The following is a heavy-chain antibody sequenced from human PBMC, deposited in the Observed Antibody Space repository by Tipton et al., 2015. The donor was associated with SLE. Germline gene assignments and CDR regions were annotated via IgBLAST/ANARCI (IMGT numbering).Heavy chain of an antibody. CDR3: AKYLATSGMSPYAFDV. J-gene: IGHJ3*01. CDR2: ISGSGSA. CDR1: GFTFTSCA. Sequence: GSLRLSCAASGFTFTSCAMNWVRQSPGKGLEWVSSISGSGSAGYTDSVKGRFTASRDNSRNTLYLQMSSLRAEDTAVYYCAKYLATSGMSPYAFDVWGQGTRVTVSS. V-gene: IGHV3-23*01. D-gene: IGHD1-1*01.